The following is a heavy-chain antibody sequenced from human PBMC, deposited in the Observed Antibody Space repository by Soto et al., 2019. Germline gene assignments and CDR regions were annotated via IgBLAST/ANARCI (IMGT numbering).Heavy chain of an antibody. V-gene: IGHV3-30*18. Sequence: PGGSLRLSCAASGFTFRGYGLHWVRQAPGKGLEWVAVISHDGSKTYYTGSVEGRFTISRDNFKNTLYLQMDSLRTEDTGMYYCAKGDLDTSMAMAFDNWGQGT. D-gene: IGHD5-18*01. CDR1: GFTFRGYG. CDR3: AKGDLDTSMAMAFDN. CDR2: ISHDGSKT. J-gene: IGHJ4*02.